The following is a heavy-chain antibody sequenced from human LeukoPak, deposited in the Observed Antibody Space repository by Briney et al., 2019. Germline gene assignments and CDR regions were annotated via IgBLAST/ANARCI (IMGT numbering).Heavy chain of an antibody. CDR1: GYTFTSYD. Sequence: ASVKVSCKASGYTFTSYDINWVRQATGQGLEWMGWMNPNSGNTGYAQKFQGRVTMTRNTSISTAYMELSSLRSEDTAVYYCATKYVLRFLEWRSQNWFDPWGQGTLVTVSS. CDR3: ATKYVLRFLEWRSQNWFDP. J-gene: IGHJ5*02. V-gene: IGHV1-8*01. D-gene: IGHD3-3*01. CDR2: MNPNSGNT.